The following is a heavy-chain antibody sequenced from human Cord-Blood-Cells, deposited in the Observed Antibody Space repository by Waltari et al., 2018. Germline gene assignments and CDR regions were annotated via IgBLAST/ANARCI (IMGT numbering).Heavy chain of an antibody. CDR2: IIPIFGTA. V-gene: IGHV1-69*01. D-gene: IGHD3-10*01. CDR3: ARGLSELDGMIGYFDL. Sequence: QVQLVQSGAEVKKPGSSVKVSCKASGGTFSSYAISWVRQAPGQGLEWMGGIIPIFGTANYARKFQGRVTITADESTSTAYMELSSLRSEDTAVYYCARGLSELDGMIGYFDLWGRGTLVTVSS. CDR1: GGTFSSYA. J-gene: IGHJ2*01.